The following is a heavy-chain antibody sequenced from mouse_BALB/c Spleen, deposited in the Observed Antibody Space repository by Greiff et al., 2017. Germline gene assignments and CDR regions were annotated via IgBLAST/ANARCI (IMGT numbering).Heavy chain of an antibody. J-gene: IGHJ2*01. CDR3: ARGLYGNYFDY. Sequence: EVKVVESGGGLVQPGGSLRLSCATSGFTFSDFYMEWVRQPPGKRLEWIAASRNKANDYTTEYSASVKGRFIVSRDTSQSILYLQMNALRAEDTAIYYCARGLYGNYFDYWGQGTTLTVSS. CDR1: GFTFSDFY. CDR2: SRNKANDYTT. D-gene: IGHD2-1*01. V-gene: IGHV7-1*02.